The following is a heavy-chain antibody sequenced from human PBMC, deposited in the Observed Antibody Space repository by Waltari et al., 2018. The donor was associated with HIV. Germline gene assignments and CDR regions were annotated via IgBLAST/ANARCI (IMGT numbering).Heavy chain of an antibody. Sequence: QVQLQQWGAGLLKPSETLSLTCAVYGGSFSGYYWSWIRQPPGKGLEWIGEINHSGSTNYNPSLKSRVTISVDTSKNQFSLKLGSVTAADTAVYYCARRGYYYDSSGYYPDAFDIWGQGTMVTVSS. CDR1: GGSFSGYY. J-gene: IGHJ3*02. D-gene: IGHD3-22*01. V-gene: IGHV4-34*01. CDR3: ARRGYYYDSSGYYPDAFDI. CDR2: INHSGST.